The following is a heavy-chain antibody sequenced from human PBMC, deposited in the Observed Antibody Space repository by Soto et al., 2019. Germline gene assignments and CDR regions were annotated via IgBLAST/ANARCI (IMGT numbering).Heavy chain of an antibody. J-gene: IGHJ4*02. Sequence: SETLSLTCTVSGGSISSYYWSWIRQPPGKGLEWIGYIYYSGSTNYNPSLKSRVTISVDTSKNQFSLKLSSVTAADTAVYYCARRSGEGIDYSGQATLVTVSS. V-gene: IGHV4-59*08. D-gene: IGHD3-10*01. CDR2: IYYSGST. CDR1: GGSISSYY. CDR3: ARRSGEGIDY.